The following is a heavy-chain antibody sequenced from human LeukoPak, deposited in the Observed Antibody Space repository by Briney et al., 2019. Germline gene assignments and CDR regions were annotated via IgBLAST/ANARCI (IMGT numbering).Heavy chain of an antibody. CDR3: ARKDYDYVWGSYRYTY. Sequence: PSQTLSLTCTVSGGSISSGDYYWSWIRQPSGKGLEWIGYIYYSGSTYYNPSLKSRVTISVDTSKNQFSLKLSSVTAADTAVYYCARKDYDYVWGSYRYTYWGQGTLVTVSS. J-gene: IGHJ4*02. V-gene: IGHV4-30-4*08. CDR1: GGSISSGDYY. CDR2: IYYSGST. D-gene: IGHD3-16*02.